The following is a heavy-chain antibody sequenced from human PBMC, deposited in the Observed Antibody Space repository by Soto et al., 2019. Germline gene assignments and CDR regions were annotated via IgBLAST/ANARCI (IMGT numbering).Heavy chain of an antibody. J-gene: IGHJ6*02. CDR3: ARGNALLWFGEVLENYYYYYGMDV. CDR1: GGTFSSYA. Sequence: AVKVSCKASGGTFSSYAISWVRQAPGQGLEWMGGIIPIFGTANYAQKFQGRVTITADESTSTAYMELSSLRSEDTAVYYCARGNALLWFGEVLENYYYYYGMDVWGQGTTVTVSS. V-gene: IGHV1-69*13. CDR2: IIPIFGTA. D-gene: IGHD3-10*01.